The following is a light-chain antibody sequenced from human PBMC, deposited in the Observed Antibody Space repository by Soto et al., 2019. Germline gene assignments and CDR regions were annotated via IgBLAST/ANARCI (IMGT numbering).Light chain of an antibody. CDR1: QSVSIN. V-gene: IGKV3-15*01. J-gene: IGKJ5*01. Sequence: ETVMTQSPATLSVSPGEGATLSCRASQSVSINLAWYQQKPGQAPRLLIYGASTRATGIPARFSGSGSGTEFTLSISSLQSEDFAVYYCQQYNNWPPITFGQGTRLEIK. CDR3: QQYNNWPPIT. CDR2: GAS.